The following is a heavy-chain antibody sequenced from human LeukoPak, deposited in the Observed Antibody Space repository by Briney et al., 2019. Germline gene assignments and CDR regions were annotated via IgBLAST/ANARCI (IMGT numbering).Heavy chain of an antibody. CDR3: ARVSGSGSYYIGY. D-gene: IGHD3-10*01. Sequence: GGSLRLSCAAPGFTVNSNYMSWVRQAPGKGLEWVSVIYSGGSTYYADSVKGRFTISRHNSKNTLYLQMNSLRAEDTAVYYCARVSGSGSYYIGYWGQGTLVTVSS. V-gene: IGHV3-53*04. CDR2: IYSGGST. CDR1: GFTVNSNY. J-gene: IGHJ4*02.